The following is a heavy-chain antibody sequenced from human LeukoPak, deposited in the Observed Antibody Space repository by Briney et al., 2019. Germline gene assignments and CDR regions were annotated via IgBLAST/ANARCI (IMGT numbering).Heavy chain of an antibody. V-gene: IGHV1-69*13. D-gene: IGHD3-16*02. CDR2: IIPILGTA. Sequence: SVKVSCKASGGTFISYAISWVRQAPGQGLEWMGGIIPILGTASDAQKFQGRVTITADESTSTAYMELSSLRSEDTAVYYCARVSTGRSYNYYYGMDVWGQGTTVTVSS. CDR1: GGTFISYA. CDR3: ARVSTGRSYNYYYGMDV. J-gene: IGHJ6*02.